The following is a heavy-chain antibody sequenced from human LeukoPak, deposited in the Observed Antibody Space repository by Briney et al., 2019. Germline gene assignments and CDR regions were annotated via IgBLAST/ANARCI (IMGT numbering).Heavy chain of an antibody. Sequence: PGGSLRPSCAAPGFTFSNYGMHWVRQAPGKGLEWVSSISSSSSYIYYADSVKGRFTISRDNAKNSLYLQMNSLRAEDTAVYYCARDAVAGIPYYYYMDVWGKGTTVTVSS. CDR3: ARDAVAGIPYYYYMDV. D-gene: IGHD6-19*01. CDR1: GFTFSNYG. V-gene: IGHV3-21*01. J-gene: IGHJ6*03. CDR2: ISSSSSYI.